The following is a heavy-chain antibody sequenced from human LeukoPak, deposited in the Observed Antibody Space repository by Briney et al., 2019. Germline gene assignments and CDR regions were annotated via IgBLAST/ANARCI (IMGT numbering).Heavy chain of an antibody. CDR3: ARPEVAGINDY. D-gene: IGHD6-19*01. Sequence: PSETLSLTCTVSGGSISSSSYYWGWIRQPPGKGLEWIGSMDYSGSTYYNPSLKSRVTISVDTSKNQFSLKLSSVTAADTAVYYCARPEVAGINDYWGQGTLVTVSS. J-gene: IGHJ4*02. CDR1: GGSISSSSYY. V-gene: IGHV4-39*01. CDR2: MDYSGST.